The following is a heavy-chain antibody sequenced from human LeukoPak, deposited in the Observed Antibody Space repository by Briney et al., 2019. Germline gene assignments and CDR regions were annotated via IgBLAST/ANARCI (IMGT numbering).Heavy chain of an antibody. D-gene: IGHD3-3*01. V-gene: IGHV4-34*01. CDR3: ARVRTYDFWSGYLEGWFDP. Sequence: KPSETLSLTCAVYGGSFSGYYWSWIRQPPGKGLEWIGEINHSGSTNYNPSLKSRVTMSVDTSKNQFSLKLSSVTAADTAVYYCARVRTYDFWSGYLEGWFDPWGQGTLVTVSS. J-gene: IGHJ5*02. CDR2: INHSGST. CDR1: GGSFSGYY.